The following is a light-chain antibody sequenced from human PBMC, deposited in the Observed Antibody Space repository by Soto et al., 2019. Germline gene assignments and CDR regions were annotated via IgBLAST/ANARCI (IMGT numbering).Light chain of an antibody. CDR3: QQYGSSPSWT. J-gene: IGKJ1*01. CDR1: QSVSSSY. CDR2: GAS. Sequence: EIVLTQSPGTLSLSPGERATLSCRASQSVSSSYLAWYQRKPGQAPRLLIYGASSRATGIPDRFSGSGSGTDFTLTISRLEPEDFAVYYCQQYGSSPSWTFGQGTKVDI. V-gene: IGKV3-20*01.